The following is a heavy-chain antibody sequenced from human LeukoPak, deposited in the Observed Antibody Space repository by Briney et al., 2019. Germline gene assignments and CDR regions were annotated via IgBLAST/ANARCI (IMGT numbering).Heavy chain of an antibody. D-gene: IGHD3-9*01. CDR3: ARGKSYYDILTGYDFYYYMDV. CDR2: ISGDGGRT. Sequence: GGSLRLSCAASGFTFSSYGMSWVRQAPGKGLEWVSAISGDGGRTYYADSLKGRFTISRDNSKNTLYLQMNTLRAEDTAVYYCARGKSYYDILTGYDFYYYMDVWGKGTTVTVSS. V-gene: IGHV3-23*01. J-gene: IGHJ6*03. CDR1: GFTFSSYG.